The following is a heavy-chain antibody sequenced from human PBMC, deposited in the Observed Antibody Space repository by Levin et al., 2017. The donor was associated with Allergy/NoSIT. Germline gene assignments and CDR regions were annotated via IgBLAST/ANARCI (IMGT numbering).Heavy chain of an antibody. CDR2: INPNSGGT. Sequence: GESLKISCKASGYTFTGYYMHWVRQAPGQGLEWMGWINPNSGGTNYAQKFQGRGTMTRDTSISTAYMELSRLRSDDTAVYYCARDLTGTSSDYWGQGTLVTVSS. CDR3: ARDLTGTSSDY. CDR1: GYTFTGYY. D-gene: IGHD1-20*01. V-gene: IGHV1-2*02. J-gene: IGHJ4*02.